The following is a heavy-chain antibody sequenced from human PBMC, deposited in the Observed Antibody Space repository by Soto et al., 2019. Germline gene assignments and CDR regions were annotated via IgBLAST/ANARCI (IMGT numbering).Heavy chain of an antibody. V-gene: IGHV1-69*01. D-gene: IGHD2-15*01. Sequence: QVQLVQSGAEVKKPGSSVKVSCKASGGTFSSYAISWVRQAPGQGLEWMGGIIPIFGTANYAQKFQGRVTITADESTSTAYMALSSLRSEDTAVYYCARDGPAIVVRSTEQFDYWGQGTLVTVSS. CDR1: GGTFSSYA. J-gene: IGHJ4*02. CDR3: ARDGPAIVVRSTEQFDY. CDR2: IIPIFGTA.